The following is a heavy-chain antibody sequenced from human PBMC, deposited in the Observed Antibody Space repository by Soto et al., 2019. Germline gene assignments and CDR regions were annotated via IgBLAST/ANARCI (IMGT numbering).Heavy chain of an antibody. V-gene: IGHV3-48*02. D-gene: IGHD3-22*01. CDR1: GFTFSSFH. Sequence: GGSLRLSCAASGFTFSSFHMNWVRQAPGRGLEWVAYITSSSDTIYYSDSVKGRFTISRDNGKNSLFLQMNSLRDEDTAVYYCARVVVVIPPGYYYAMDVCGRGTTVPVSS. CDR3: ARVVVVIPPGYYYAMDV. J-gene: IGHJ6*01. CDR2: ITSSSDTI.